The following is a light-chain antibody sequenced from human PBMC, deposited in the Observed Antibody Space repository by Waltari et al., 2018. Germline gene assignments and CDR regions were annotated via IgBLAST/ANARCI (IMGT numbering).Light chain of an antibody. V-gene: IGKV2-28*01. CDR2: LGS. J-gene: IGKJ2*01. CDR3: MQALQTPYT. CDR1: QSLLHTNGFNY. Sequence: DIVLTPSPLSLPFTPGYPSSISCMSSQSLLHTNGFNYLDWFLQKPGQSPQGLIYLGSNRASGGPDRVSGSASGTDFTLKISRGEAEDAGVYYCMQALQTPYTFGQGTKLEIK.